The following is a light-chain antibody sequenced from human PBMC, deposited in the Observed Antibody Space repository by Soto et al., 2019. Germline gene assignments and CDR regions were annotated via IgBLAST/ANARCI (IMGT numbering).Light chain of an antibody. J-gene: IGKJ1*01. CDR2: DAS. CDR3: QQYNIYPWT. CDR1: QSISNR. V-gene: IGKV1-5*01. Sequence: DIQMTQSPSTLSASVGDGLTIPCRARQSISNRVAWYQQRPGKAPKYLIYDASTLDSGAPSRFSGSGSGTEFTLSISSLQPDDFATYYCQQYNIYPWTFGQGTKVDIK.